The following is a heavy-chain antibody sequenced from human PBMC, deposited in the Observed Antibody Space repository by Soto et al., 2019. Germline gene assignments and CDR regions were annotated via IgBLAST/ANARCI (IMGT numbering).Heavy chain of an antibody. CDR1: GFTFSNYW. Sequence: PGGSLRLSCEASGFTFSNYWMHLVRQAPGKGLEWVAHININGYSANYADSVKGRFTISRDNTNNILYLQMDNLRVEDTSVYHCATLIQIWNPEFDYWGRGVQVAVSS. CDR3: ATLIQIWNPEFDY. CDR2: ININGYSA. J-gene: IGHJ4*02. D-gene: IGHD3-3*01. V-gene: IGHV3-74*01.